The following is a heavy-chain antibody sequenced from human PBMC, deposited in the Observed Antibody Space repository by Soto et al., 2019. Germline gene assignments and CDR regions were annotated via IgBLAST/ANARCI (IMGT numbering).Heavy chain of an antibody. CDR3: ARDRGLIDYDYVWGSYRNNWFDP. V-gene: IGHV4-4*02. CDR2: IYHSGST. J-gene: IGHJ5*02. D-gene: IGHD3-16*02. CDR1: GGSISSSNW. Sequence: PSETLSLTCAVSGGSISSSNWWSCVRQPPGKGLEWIGEIYHSGSTNYNPSLKSRVTISVDKSKNQFSLKLSSVTAADTAVYYCARDRGLIDYDYVWGSYRNNWFDPWGQGTLVTVSS.